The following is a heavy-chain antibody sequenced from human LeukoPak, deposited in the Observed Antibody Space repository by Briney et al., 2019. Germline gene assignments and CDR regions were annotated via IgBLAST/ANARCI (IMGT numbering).Heavy chain of an antibody. Sequence: ASVTVSCKASGYTFTGYYMHWVRQAPGQGPEWMGWINPNSGGTNYAQKFQGRVTMTRDTSISTAYMELSRLRSDDTAVYYCARIPYGSGSYHYFDYWGQGTLVTVSS. CDR2: INPNSGGT. J-gene: IGHJ4*02. CDR1: GYTFTGYY. D-gene: IGHD3-10*01. V-gene: IGHV1-2*02. CDR3: ARIPYGSGSYHYFDY.